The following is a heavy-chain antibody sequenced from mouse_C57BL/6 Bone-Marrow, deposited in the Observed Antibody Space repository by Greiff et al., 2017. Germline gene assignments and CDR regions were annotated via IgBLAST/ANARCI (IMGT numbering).Heavy chain of an antibody. D-gene: IGHD1-1*01. V-gene: IGHV5-4*01. CDR2: ISDGGSYT. CDR1: GFTFSSYA. Sequence: EVQVVESGGGLVKPGGSLKLSCAASGFTFSSYAMYWVRQTPEKGLEWVATISDGGSYTYYPDNVKGRFTISRDNAKNTLYLQMSHLKSEDAAMYYCARGGLTVGGWFAYWGQGTLVTVSA. CDR3: ARGGLTVGGWFAY. J-gene: IGHJ3*01.